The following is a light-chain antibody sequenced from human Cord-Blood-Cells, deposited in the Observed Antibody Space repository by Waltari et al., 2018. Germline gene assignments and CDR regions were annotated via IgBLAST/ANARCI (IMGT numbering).Light chain of an antibody. J-gene: IGKJ4*01. Sequence: DIVMTQSPDSLAVSLGERATINCTPTQIVLYSSNNKNYLAWYQQKPGQPPKLLIYWASTRESGVPDRFSGSGSGTDFTLTISSLQAEDVAVYYCQQYYSTLLTFGGGTKVEIK. CDR1: QIVLYSSNNKNY. V-gene: IGKV4-1*01. CDR3: QQYYSTLLT. CDR2: WAS.